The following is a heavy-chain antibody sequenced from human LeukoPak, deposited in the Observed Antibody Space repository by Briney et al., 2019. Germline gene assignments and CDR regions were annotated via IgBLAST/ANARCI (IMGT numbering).Heavy chain of an antibody. D-gene: IGHD3-22*01. J-gene: IGHJ4*02. CDR3: ARDQEYYYDSSGYLYDY. CDR2: IIPILGIA. Sequence: SVKVSCKASGGTFSSYATSWVRQAPGQGLEWMGRIIPILGIANYAQKFQGRVTITADKSTSTAYMELSSLRSEDTAVYYCARDQEYYYDSSGYLYDYWGQGTLVTVSS. V-gene: IGHV1-69*04. CDR1: GGTFSSYA.